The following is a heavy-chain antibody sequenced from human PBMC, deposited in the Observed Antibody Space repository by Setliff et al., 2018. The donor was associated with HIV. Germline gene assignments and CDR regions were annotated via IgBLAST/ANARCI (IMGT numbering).Heavy chain of an antibody. V-gene: IGHV4-34*09. CDR1: GGSFSGYY. CDR2: INHSGST. CDR3: ARGKDPGLYFDN. D-gene: IGHD2-15*01. Sequence: SETLSLTCAVYGGSFSGYYWSWIRQPPGKGLEWIGEINHSGSTNYNPSLKSRLTVSIDTSKNHLSLKLTSMTAADTAMYFCARGKDPGLYFDNWRQVMLVTVSS. J-gene: IGHJ4*02.